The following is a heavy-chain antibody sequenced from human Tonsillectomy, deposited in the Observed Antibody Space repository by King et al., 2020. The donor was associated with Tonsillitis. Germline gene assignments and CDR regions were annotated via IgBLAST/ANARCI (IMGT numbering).Heavy chain of an antibody. V-gene: IGHV4-31*03. CDR2: IYYSGST. CDR3: ARGLEVRYFAWLGPEPIVGDFYY. CDR1: GGSISSGGYY. D-gene: IGHD3-9*01. Sequence: VQLQESGPGLVKPSQTLSLTCTVSGGSISSGGYYWSWIRQHPGKGLEWIGYIYYSGSTYYNLSLKSRVTISVDTSKNQFSLKLSSVTAADTAVYYCARGLEVRYFAWLGPEPIVGDFYYWGQGTLVTVPS. J-gene: IGHJ4*02.